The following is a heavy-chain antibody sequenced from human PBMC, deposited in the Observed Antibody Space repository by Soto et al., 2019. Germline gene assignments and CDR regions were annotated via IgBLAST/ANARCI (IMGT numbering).Heavy chain of an antibody. CDR3: ARDWDYYGSSGPYPNWFDP. CDR2: IIPIFGTA. CDR1: GGTFSSYA. J-gene: IGHJ5*02. V-gene: IGHV1-69*13. D-gene: IGHD3-22*01. Sequence: GASVKVSCKASGGTFSSYAISWVRQAPGQGLEWMGGIIPIFGTANYAQKFQGRVTITADESTSTAYMELSSLRSEDTAVYYCARDWDYYGSSGPYPNWFDPWGQGTLVTVSS.